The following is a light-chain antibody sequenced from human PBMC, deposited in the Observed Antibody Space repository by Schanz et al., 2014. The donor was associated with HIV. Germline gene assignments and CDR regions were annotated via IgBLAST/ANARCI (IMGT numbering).Light chain of an antibody. Sequence: DIQMTQSPSTLSASVGDRVTITCRASQSISSWLAWYQKKPGKAPRLLIYKASTLEGGVPSRFSGSGSGTEFTLTITSLQPDDFATYYCQQYNTNSYTFGPGTKLDLK. CDR3: QQYNTNSYT. J-gene: IGKJ2*01. CDR1: QSISSW. CDR2: KAS. V-gene: IGKV1-5*03.